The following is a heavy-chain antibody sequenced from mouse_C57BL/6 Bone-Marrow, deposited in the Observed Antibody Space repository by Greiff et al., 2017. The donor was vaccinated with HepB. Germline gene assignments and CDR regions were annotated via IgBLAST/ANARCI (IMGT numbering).Heavy chain of an antibody. J-gene: IGHJ1*03. D-gene: IGHD1-1*01. Sequence: QVQLQQPGAELVRPGTSVKLSCKASGYTFTSYWMHWVKQRPGQGLEWIGVIDPSDSYTNYNQKFKGKATLTVDTSSSTAYMQLSSLTSEDSAVYYCARPLYYYGSVYWYFDVWGTGTTVTVSS. CDR2: IDPSDSYT. CDR3: ARPLYYYGSVYWYFDV. CDR1: GYTFTSYW. V-gene: IGHV1-59*01.